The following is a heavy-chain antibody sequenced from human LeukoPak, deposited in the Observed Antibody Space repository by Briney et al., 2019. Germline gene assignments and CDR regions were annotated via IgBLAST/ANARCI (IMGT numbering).Heavy chain of an antibody. D-gene: IGHD3-22*01. V-gene: IGHV3-21*06. J-gene: IGHJ3*02. Sequence: GGSLSLSCAASGFSFRAYTMNWVRQAPGKGLEWVSSVNPSHAYQFYADSVKGRFTISRDNVKNSLSLQMDSLRAEDTAVYYCARDRDYYDSNSFSPDAFDIWGQGTMVTLS. CDR2: VNPSHAYQ. CDR1: GFSFRAYT. CDR3: ARDRDYYDSNSFSPDAFDI.